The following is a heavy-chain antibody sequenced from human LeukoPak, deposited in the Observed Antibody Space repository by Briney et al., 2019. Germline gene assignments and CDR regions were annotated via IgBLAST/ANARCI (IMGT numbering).Heavy chain of an antibody. V-gene: IGHV3-21*01. D-gene: IGHD2-2*01. CDR3: APYCSSTSCSPFDY. CDR2: ISSSSSYI. CDR1: GFTFSSYS. J-gene: IGHJ4*02. Sequence: PGGSLRLSCAASGFTFSSYSMNWVRQAPGKGLEWVSSISSSSSYIYYADSVKGRFTISRDNAKNSLYLQMNSLRAEDTAVYYCAPYCSSTSCSPFDYWGQGTLVTVSS.